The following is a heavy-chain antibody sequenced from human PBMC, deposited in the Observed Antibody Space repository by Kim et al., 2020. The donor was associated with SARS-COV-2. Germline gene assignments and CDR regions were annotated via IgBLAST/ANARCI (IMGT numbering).Heavy chain of an antibody. CDR2: GST. Sequence: GSTNYNPSLKSRVTISVDTSKNQFSLKLSSVTAADTAVYYCARAPDAFDIWGQGTMVTVSS. J-gene: IGHJ3*02. V-gene: IGHV4-59*01. CDR3: ARAPDAFDI.